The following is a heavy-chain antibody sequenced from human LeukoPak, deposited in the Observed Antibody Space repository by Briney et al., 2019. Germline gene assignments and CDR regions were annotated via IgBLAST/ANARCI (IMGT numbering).Heavy chain of an antibody. CDR3: ASPAAPYYDILTGYS. CDR1: GGTFSSYA. V-gene: IGHV1-69*06. D-gene: IGHD3-9*01. Sequence: ASVKVSCKASGGTFSSYAISWVRQAPGQGLEWMGGIIPIFGTANYAQKFQGRVTITADKSTSTAYMELSSLRSEDTAVYYCASPAAPYYDILTGYSWGQGTLVTVSS. CDR2: IIPIFGTA. J-gene: IGHJ5*02.